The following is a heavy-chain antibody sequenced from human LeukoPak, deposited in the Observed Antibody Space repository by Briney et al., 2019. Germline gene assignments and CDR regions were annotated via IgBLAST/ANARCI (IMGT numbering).Heavy chain of an antibody. J-gene: IGHJ4*02. CDR3: ARGPRYYSDSREDY. V-gene: IGHV4-39*07. CDR2: INHSGST. Sequence: SETLSLTCTVSGGSISSSSYYWGWIRQPPGKGLEWIGEINHSGSTNYNPSLKSRVTISVDTSKNQFSLKLSSVTAADTAVYYCARGPRYYSDSREDYWGQGTLVTVSS. CDR1: GGSISSSSYY. D-gene: IGHD3-22*01.